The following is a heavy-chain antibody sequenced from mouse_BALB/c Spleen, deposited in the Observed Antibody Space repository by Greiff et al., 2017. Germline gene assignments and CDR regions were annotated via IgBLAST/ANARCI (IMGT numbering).Heavy chain of an antibody. CDR2: IRNKANGYTT. CDR3: ASMRGYGIYFDY. CDR1: GFTFTDYY. V-gene: IGHV7-3*02. Sequence: EVMLVESGGGLVQPGGSLRLSCATSGFTFTDYYMSWVRQPPGKALEWLGFIRNKANGYTTEYSASVKGRFTISRDNSQSILYLQMNTLRAEDSATYYCASMRGYGIYFDYWGQGTTLTVSS. J-gene: IGHJ2*01. D-gene: IGHD2-10*02.